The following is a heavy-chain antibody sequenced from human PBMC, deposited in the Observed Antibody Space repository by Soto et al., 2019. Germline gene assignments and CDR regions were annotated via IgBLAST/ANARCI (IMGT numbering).Heavy chain of an antibody. CDR2: ISSSSTTI. CDR3: ARSGGYFDY. J-gene: IGHJ4*02. V-gene: IGHV3-48*02. Sequence: EVQLVESGGGLVQPGGSLRLSCAASGFTFSSYSMNWVRQAPGKGLEWVSYISSSSTTIYYADSVKGRFTISRDNAKNPLYLQMNSLRDEDTAVYYCARSGGYFDYWGQGTLVTVAS. CDR1: GFTFSSYS. D-gene: IGHD3-16*01.